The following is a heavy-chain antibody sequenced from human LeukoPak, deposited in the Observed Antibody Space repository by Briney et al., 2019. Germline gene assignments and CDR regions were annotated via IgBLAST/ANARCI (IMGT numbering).Heavy chain of an antibody. CDR2: VSSDGINK. J-gene: IGHJ4*02. V-gene: IGHV3-30*19. CDR1: GFTFSSYG. Sequence: GRSLRLSCAASGFTFSSYGMHWVRQAPGKGLEWVAVVSSDGINKYYADSVKGRFTISRDNSKNTLYLQMNSLRPEDTAVYYCAREKDYGDYIDFWGQGTLVTVSS. D-gene: IGHD4-17*01. CDR3: AREKDYGDYIDF.